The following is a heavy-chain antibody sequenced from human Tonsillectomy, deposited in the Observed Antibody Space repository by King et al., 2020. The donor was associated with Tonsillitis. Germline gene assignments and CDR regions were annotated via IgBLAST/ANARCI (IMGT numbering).Heavy chain of an antibody. CDR2: IRYDGSNK. CDR1: GFTFSSYG. CDR3: AKVQLRSGSYYNGDY. D-gene: IGHD1-26*01. V-gene: IGHV3-30*02. J-gene: IGHJ4*02. Sequence: VQLVESGGGVVQPGGSLRLSCAASGFTFSSYGMHWVRQAPGKGLEWVAFIRYDGSNKYYADSVKGRFTISRDNSKNTLYLQMNSLRAEDTAVYYCAKVQLRSGSYYNGDYWGQGTLVTVSS.